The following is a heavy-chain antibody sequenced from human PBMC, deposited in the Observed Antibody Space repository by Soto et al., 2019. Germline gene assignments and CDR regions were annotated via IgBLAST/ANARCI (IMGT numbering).Heavy chain of an antibody. V-gene: IGHV1-3*01. D-gene: IGHD3-22*01. Sequence: APVKVSCKASGYTFTSYAMHWVRQAPGQRLEWMGWINAGNGNTKYSQKFQGRVTITADESTSTGNMELSSLRSEDTAVYYCASHYDSSGYYYRGLDYWGQGTLVTVSS. CDR3: ASHYDSSGYYYRGLDY. CDR1: GYTFTSYA. J-gene: IGHJ4*02. CDR2: INAGNGNT.